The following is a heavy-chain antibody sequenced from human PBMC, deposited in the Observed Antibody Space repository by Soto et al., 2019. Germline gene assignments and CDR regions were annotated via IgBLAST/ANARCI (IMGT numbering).Heavy chain of an antibody. CDR2: ISYDGSNK. CDR3: AKGRMMGATSSVPFDY. V-gene: IGHV3-30*18. CDR1: GFTFSSYG. J-gene: IGHJ4*02. Sequence: GGSLRLSWAASGFTFSSYGMHWVRQAPGKGLEWVAVISYDGSNKYYADSVKGRFTISRDNSKNTLYLQMNSLRAEDTAVYYCAKGRMMGATSSVPFDYWGQGTLVTVSS. D-gene: IGHD1-26*01.